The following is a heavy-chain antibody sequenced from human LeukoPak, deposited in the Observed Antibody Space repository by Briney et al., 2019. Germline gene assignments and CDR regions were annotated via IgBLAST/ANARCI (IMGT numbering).Heavy chain of an antibody. D-gene: IGHD3-3*01. J-gene: IGHJ6*03. CDR2: INHSGST. CDR1: GGSISSYY. CDR3: ARLEPGDYDFWSGYYRGYYYYMDV. V-gene: IGHV4-34*01. Sequence: SETLSLTCTVSGGSISSYYWSWIRQPPGKGLEWIGEINHSGSTNYNPSLKSRVTISVDTSKNQFSLKLSSVTAADTAVYYCARLEPGDYDFWSGYYRGYYYYMDVWGKGTTVTVSS.